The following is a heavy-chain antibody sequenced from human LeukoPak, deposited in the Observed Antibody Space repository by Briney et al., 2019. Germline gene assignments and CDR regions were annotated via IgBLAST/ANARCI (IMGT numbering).Heavy chain of an antibody. CDR1: GYTFTSYD. J-gene: IGHJ4*02. CDR3: ARVVVIIKTPSLYYFDY. Sequence: ASVKVSCKASGYTFTSYDINWVRQATGQGLEWMGWMNPNSGNTGYAQKFQGRVTMTRNTSISTAYMELSSLRSEDTAVYYCARVVVIIKTPSLYYFDYWGQGTLSPSPQ. D-gene: IGHD3-22*01. V-gene: IGHV1-8*01. CDR2: MNPNSGNT.